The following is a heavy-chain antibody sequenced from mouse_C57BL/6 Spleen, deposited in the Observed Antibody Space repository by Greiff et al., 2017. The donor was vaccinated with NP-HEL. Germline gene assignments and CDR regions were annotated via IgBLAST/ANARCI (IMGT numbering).Heavy chain of an antibody. CDR1: GYTFTDYY. CDR3: ARTIDDCSGFAY. V-gene: IGHV1-26*01. J-gene: IGHJ3*01. Sequence: EVQLQQSGPELVKPGASVKISCKASGYTFTDYYMNWVKQSHGKSLEWIGDINPNNGGTSYNQKFKGKATLTVDKSSSTAYMELRSLTSADSAVYYCARTIDDCSGFAYWGQGTLVTVSA. CDR2: INPNNGGT. D-gene: IGHD2-4*01.